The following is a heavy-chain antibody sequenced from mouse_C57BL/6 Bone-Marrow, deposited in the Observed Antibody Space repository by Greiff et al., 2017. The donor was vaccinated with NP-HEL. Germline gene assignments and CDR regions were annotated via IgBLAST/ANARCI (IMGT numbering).Heavy chain of an antibody. Sequence: EVKLMESGGGLVQPGGSMKLSCVASGFTFSNYWMNWVRQSPEKGLEWVAQIRLKSDNYATHYAESVKGRFTISRDDSKSSVYLQMNNLRAEDTGIYYGTGVDDGYPFAYWGQGTLVTVSA. J-gene: IGHJ3*01. CDR3: TGVDDGYPFAY. CDR1: GFTFSNYW. V-gene: IGHV6-3*01. CDR2: IRLKSDNYAT. D-gene: IGHD2-3*01.